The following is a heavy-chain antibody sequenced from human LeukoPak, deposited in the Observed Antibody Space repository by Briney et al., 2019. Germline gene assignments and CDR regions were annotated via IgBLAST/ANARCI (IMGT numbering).Heavy chain of an antibody. V-gene: IGHV3-23*01. CDR3: AKDRRIAVAGTNKEYYFDY. CDR1: GFTFSSYA. CDR2: ISGSGGST. Sequence: GGSLRLSCAASGFTFSSYAMSWVRQALGKGLEWVSAISGSGGSTYYADSVKGRFTISRDNSKNTLYLQMNSLRAEDTAVYYCAKDRRIAVAGTNKEYYFDYWGQGTLVTVSS. J-gene: IGHJ4*02. D-gene: IGHD6-19*01.